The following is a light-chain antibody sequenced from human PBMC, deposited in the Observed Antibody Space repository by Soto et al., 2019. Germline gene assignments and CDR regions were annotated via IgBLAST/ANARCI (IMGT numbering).Light chain of an antibody. CDR2: DVN. CDR3: CSYADRSYV. J-gene: IGLJ1*01. Sequence: SALTQPRSVYGSPGQSVTISCTGTSSDVGGYDHVSWYQQHPDKAPKFMIYDVNKRPSGVPDRFSGSKSGNTASLTISGLQAEDEADYYCCSYADRSYVFGTGTKVTVL. V-gene: IGLV2-11*01. CDR1: SSDVGGYDH.